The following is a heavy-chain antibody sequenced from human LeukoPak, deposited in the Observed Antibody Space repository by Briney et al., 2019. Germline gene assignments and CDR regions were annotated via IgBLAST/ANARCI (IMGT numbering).Heavy chain of an antibody. D-gene: IGHD3-22*01. V-gene: IGHV1-69*13. CDR1: GGTFSSYA. J-gene: IGHJ1*01. Sequence: SVKVSCKASGGTFSSYAISWVRQAPGQGLEWMGGIIPIFGTANYAQKFQGRVTITADESTSAAYMELSSLRSEDTAVYYCARAATYYYDSSGYPAEYFQHWGQGTLVTVSS. CDR3: ARAATYYYDSSGYPAEYFQH. CDR2: IIPIFGTA.